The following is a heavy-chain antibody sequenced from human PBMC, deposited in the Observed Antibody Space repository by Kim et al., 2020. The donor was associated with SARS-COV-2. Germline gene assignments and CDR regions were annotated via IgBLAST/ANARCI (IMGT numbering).Heavy chain of an antibody. J-gene: IGHJ4*02. CDR2: IIPFLGTT. V-gene: IGHV1-69*04. D-gene: IGHD5-18*01. CDR3: ARDWGYSYGHFDS. CDR1: GDTFRSYG. Sequence: SVKVSCKTPGDTFRSYGLNWVRQVPGQGLEWMGRIIPFLGTTNYSPRFQGRVTVTADKSTIPGDTSSSTTYLDLNNLTSEDTAIYYCARDWGYSYGHFDSWGQGTLVTVSS.